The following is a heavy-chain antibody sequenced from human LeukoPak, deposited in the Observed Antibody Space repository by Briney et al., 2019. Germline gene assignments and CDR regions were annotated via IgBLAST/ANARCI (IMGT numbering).Heavy chain of an antibody. CDR1: GYTFTGYY. D-gene: IGHD4-17*01. CDR3: ARDYGDYVVFDP. J-gene: IGHJ5*02. Sequence: ASVKVSCKASGYTFTGYYMHWVRQAPGQGLEWMGWINPNSGGTNYAQKFQGRVTMTRDTSISTAYMELSRLRSDDTAVYYCARDYGDYVVFDPWGQGTLVIVSS. V-gene: IGHV1-2*02. CDR2: INPNSGGT.